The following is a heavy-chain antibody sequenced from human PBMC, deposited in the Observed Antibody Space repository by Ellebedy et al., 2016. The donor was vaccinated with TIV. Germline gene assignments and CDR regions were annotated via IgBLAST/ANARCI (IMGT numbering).Heavy chain of an antibody. V-gene: IGHV3-7*01. Sequence: GESLKISCAASGFTFSSYCMTWVRQAPGKGLEWVANIKQDGGEKYYVDSVKGRFTISIDNAKNTLYLQMNSLREEDTAVYYCARDDYGPRAFDIWGRGTMVTVSS. CDR2: IKQDGGEK. CDR3: ARDDYGPRAFDI. CDR1: GFTFSSYC. D-gene: IGHD4/OR15-4a*01. J-gene: IGHJ3*02.